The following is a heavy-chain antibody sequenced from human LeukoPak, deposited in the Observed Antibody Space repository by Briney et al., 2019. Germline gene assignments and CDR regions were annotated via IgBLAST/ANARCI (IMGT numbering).Heavy chain of an antibody. CDR2: VYTSGST. V-gene: IGHV4-4*07. J-gene: IGHJ4*02. Sequence: PSETLSLTCTVSGGSISSYYWSWIRQPAGKGLEWIGRVYTSGSTTYNPSLKSRVAISLDTSKNQFSLKLSSVTAADTAMYYCARDLGDGFWSGYFDYWGQGTLVTVSS. D-gene: IGHD3-3*01. CDR3: ARDLGDGFWSGYFDY. CDR1: GGSISSYY.